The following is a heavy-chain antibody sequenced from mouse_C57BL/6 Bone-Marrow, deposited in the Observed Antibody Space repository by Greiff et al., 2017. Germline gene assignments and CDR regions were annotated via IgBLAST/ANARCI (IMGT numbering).Heavy chain of an antibody. CDR2: ISYSGST. J-gene: IGHJ1*03. CDR1: GYSITSDY. CDR3: ARGGYYGNYVGYFDV. D-gene: IGHD2-1*01. V-gene: IGHV3-8*01. Sequence: EVKVVESGPGLAKPSQTLSLTCSVTGYSITSDYWNWIRKFPGNKLEYMGYISYSGSTYYNPSLKSRISITRDTSKNQYYLQLNSVTTEDTATYYCARGGYYGNYVGYFDVWGTGTTVTVSS.